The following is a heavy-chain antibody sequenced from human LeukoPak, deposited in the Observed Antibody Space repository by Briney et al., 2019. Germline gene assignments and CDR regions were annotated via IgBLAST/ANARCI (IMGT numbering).Heavy chain of an antibody. CDR1: GFTLSSYA. CDR2: ITSNGGSP. V-gene: IGHV3-64*02. D-gene: IGHD2-15*01. CDR3: AREYCSGGDCQYYFDY. J-gene: IGHJ4*02. Sequence: QPGGSLRLSCAASGFTLSSYAMHWVRQAPGQGLEYVSAITSNGGSPYYADSVRGRFTISRDNSKNTLYLQMGSLRAEDMAVYYCAREYCSGGDCQYYFDYWGQGTLVTVSS.